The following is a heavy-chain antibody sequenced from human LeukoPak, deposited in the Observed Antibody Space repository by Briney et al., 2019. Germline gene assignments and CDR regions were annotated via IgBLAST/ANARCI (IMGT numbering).Heavy chain of an antibody. D-gene: IGHD2-2*01. CDR1: GFTVSSNY. CDR3: AKSSRDYYYYYYMDV. Sequence: GGSLRLSCAASGFTVSSNYMSWVRQAPGKGLEWVSAITSGGSTHYADSVKGRFTISRDNSKNTLYLQMNSLRAEDTAVYYCAKSSRDYYYYYYMDVWGKGTTVTVSS. V-gene: IGHV3-53*01. J-gene: IGHJ6*03. CDR2: ITSGGST.